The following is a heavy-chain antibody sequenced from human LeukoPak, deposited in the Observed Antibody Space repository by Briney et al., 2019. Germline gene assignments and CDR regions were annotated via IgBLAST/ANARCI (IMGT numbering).Heavy chain of an antibody. CDR3: ARESYDRSGNYPRDFDS. J-gene: IGHJ4*02. CDR2: ISSGSIYA. D-gene: IGHD3-22*01. Sequence: KPGGSLRLFCAASGFTFSRHGMNWVRQAPGKGLEWISSISSGSIYAHYSDSVEGRFSISRDDANSFLYLQMSSLRAEDTAVYYCARESYDRSGNYPRDFDSWGQGTLVTVSS. CDR1: GFTFSRHG. V-gene: IGHV3-21*01.